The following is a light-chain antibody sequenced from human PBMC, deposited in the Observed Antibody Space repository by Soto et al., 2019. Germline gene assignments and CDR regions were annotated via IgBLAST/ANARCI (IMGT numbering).Light chain of an antibody. Sequence: IVMTQSPLSLPVTPRDPTSISCRSSQILLHSNGYNYLHWYLQKPGQSHKLLIYLGSNRDSGVPDRFSGSGSGTDLKLKISRVEAEDVGVYYCMQALKNPSTFGQGTKV. CDR2: LGS. CDR3: MQALKNPST. J-gene: IGKJ1*01. CDR1: QILLHSNGYNY. V-gene: IGKV2-28*01.